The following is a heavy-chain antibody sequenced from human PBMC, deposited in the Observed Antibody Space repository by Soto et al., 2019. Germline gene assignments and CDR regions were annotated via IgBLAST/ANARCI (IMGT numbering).Heavy chain of an antibody. J-gene: IGHJ6*02. CDR3: ARDSVRGVIMDYYYGMDV. CDR2: IIPIFGTA. V-gene: IGHV1-69*13. D-gene: IGHD3-10*01. CDR1: GGTFSSYA. Sequence: GASVKASCKASGGTFSSYAISWVRQAPGQGLEWMGGIIPIFGTANYAQKFQGRVTITADESTSTAYMELSSLRSEDTAVYYCARDSVRGVIMDYYYGMDVWGQGTTVTVSS.